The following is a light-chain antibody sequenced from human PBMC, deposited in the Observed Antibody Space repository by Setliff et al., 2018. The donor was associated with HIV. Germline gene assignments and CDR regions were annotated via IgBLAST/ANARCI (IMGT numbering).Light chain of an antibody. J-gene: IGLJ1*01. V-gene: IGLV2-14*03. CDR2: DVS. Sequence: QSALTQPASVSGSPGQSITTAWELDPGKAPKLMIYDVSDRPSGVSNRFSGSKSGNTASLTISGLQAEDEADYYCASYSNSNSLYVFGTGTKVTVL. CDR3: ASYSNSNSLYV.